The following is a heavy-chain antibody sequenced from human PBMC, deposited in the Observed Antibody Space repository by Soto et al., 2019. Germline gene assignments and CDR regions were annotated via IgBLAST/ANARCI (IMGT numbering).Heavy chain of an antibody. V-gene: IGHV3-23*01. D-gene: IGHD2-15*01. Sequence: PGGSLRLSCAASGFTFSSHAMSWVRQAPGKGLEWVSDIAGSGIGTYYADSVKGRFSISRDNSKNTLYLQMDSLIAEDTAVYYCAKSTLPYCSGGRCYYFDYWGLGTLVTVSS. J-gene: IGHJ4*02. CDR3: AKSTLPYCSGGRCYYFDY. CDR1: GFTFSSHA. CDR2: IAGSGIGT.